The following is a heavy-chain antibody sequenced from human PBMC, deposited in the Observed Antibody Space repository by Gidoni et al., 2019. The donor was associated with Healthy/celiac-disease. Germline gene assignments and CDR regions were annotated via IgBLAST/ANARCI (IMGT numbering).Heavy chain of an antibody. D-gene: IGHD3-10*01. CDR3: ARFGPGRGGGLHFDY. Sequence: QLQLQESGPGLVKPSETLSLTCTVSGGSISSSSYYWGWIRQPPGKGLEWIGSIYYSGSTYYNPSLKSRVTISVDTSKNQFSLKLSSVTAADTAVYYCARFGPGRGGGLHFDYWGQGTLVTVSS. J-gene: IGHJ4*02. CDR1: GGSISSSSYY. V-gene: IGHV4-39*01. CDR2: IYYSGST.